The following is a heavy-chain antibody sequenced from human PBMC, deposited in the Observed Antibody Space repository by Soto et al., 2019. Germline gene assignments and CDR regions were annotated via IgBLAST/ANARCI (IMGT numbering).Heavy chain of an antibody. CDR2: ISSSGTTI. CDR3: ARVFRGGHYYYAMDV. CDR1: GFTFSDYY. V-gene: IGHV3-11*01. J-gene: IGHJ6*01. D-gene: IGHD3-10*01. Sequence: PGGSLRLSCAASGFTFSDYYMSWIRQAPGKGLEWVSYISSSGTTIYYADSVKGRFTISRDNAKNSLYLQMNSLRAEDTAVYYCARVFRGGHYYYAMDVWGQGNKVNVSX.